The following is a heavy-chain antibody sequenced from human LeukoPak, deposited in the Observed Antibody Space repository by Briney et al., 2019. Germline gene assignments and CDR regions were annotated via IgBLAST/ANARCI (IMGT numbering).Heavy chain of an antibody. Sequence: SETLSLTCTVSGGSISSYYWSWIRQPPGKGLEWIGEINHSGSTNYNPSLKSRVTISVDTSKNQFSLKLSSVTAADTAVYYCARHNRGSGWYYYWGQGTLVTVSS. CDR3: ARHNRGSGWYYY. CDR2: INHSGST. CDR1: GGSISSYY. V-gene: IGHV4-34*01. J-gene: IGHJ4*02. D-gene: IGHD6-19*01.